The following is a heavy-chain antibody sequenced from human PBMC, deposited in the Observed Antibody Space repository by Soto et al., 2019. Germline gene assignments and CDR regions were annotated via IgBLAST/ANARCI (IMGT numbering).Heavy chain of an antibody. J-gene: IGHJ6*02. V-gene: IGHV3-33*01. Sequence: QVQLVESGGGVVQPGRSLRLSCAASGFTFSSYGMHWVRQAPGKGLEWVAVIWYDGSNKYYADSVKGRFTISRDNSKNTLYLQMNSLRAEDTAVYYCARGWVQLERLNYYYGMDVWGQGTTVTVSS. D-gene: IGHD1-1*01. CDR2: IWYDGSNK. CDR3: ARGWVQLERLNYYYGMDV. CDR1: GFTFSSYG.